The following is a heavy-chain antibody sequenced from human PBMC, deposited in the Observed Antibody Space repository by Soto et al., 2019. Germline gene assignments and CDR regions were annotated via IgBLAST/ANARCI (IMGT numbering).Heavy chain of an antibody. V-gene: IGHV1-69*06. CDR1: GGTFSSYA. Sequence: SVKVSCKASGGTFSSYAISWVRQAPGQGPEWMGGIIPIFGTANYAQKFQGRVTITADRSTSTAYMELSSLRSEDTAVYYCARHNSYVQKGNLAYWGQGTLVTSPQ. J-gene: IGHJ4*02. D-gene: IGHD5-18*01. CDR2: IIPIFGTA. CDR3: ARHNSYVQKGNLAY.